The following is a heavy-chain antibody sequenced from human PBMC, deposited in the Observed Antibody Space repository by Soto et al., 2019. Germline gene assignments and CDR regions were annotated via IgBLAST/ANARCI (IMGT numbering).Heavy chain of an antibody. CDR2: ISFDGGNQ. V-gene: IGHV3-30*18. CDR1: GFDFNTYG. J-gene: IGHJ5*02. Sequence: QVQLVQSGGGVVQPRRSLRLSCAASGFDFNTYGLHWVRQAPGKGLEWVAGISFDGGNQYYADSVKGRFTISRDKSNNTLYLQMNSLGAEDTATYYCAKDSSVTAAGSGGWFDPWGQGTLVIVSS. D-gene: IGHD2-2*01. CDR3: AKDSSVTAAGSGGWFDP.